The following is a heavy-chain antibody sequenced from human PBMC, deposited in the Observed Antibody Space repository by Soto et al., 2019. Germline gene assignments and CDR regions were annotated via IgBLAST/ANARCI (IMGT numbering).Heavy chain of an antibody. Sequence: QVQLAQSGAEVKKPGASVTVSCEASGYTFTNYYIHWVRQAPGHGLEWVGVINPSGGGTTYAQKFQDRVIMTRDTSTSTVYMELSSLRSDDTAVYYCTRELSGYNYGYDYWGQGTLVTVSS. V-gene: IGHV1-46*03. CDR2: INPSGGGT. J-gene: IGHJ4*02. CDR1: GYTFTNYY. CDR3: TRELSGYNYGYDY. D-gene: IGHD5-18*01.